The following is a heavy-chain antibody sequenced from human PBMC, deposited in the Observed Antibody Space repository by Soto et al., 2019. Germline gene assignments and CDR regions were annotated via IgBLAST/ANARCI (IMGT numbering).Heavy chain of an antibody. D-gene: IGHD6-13*01. J-gene: IGHJ3*02. CDR3: ARLGTSLATFDI. CDR2: VDPTDSES. Sequence: PGESLKISCKGSAYSFTTYWINWVRQMPGKGLEWMGKVDPTDSESDYSPSFEGHVTISADKSISTAYLQWSTLKALDTAMYYCARLGTSLATFDIWGQGTMVTVSS. V-gene: IGHV5-10-1*01. CDR1: AYSFTTYW.